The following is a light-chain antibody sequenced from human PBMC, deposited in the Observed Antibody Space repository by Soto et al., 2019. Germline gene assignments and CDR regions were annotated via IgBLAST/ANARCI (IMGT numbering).Light chain of an antibody. V-gene: IGKV3-20*01. Sequence: EIVLTQSPGTLSLSPGERATLSCRASQSVSSSYLAWYQQKPGQAPRLLIYGASSRATCIPDRFSGSGSGTDFTVTISRLEPEGFAVYYFQQYGSSPQTFGQGAKVELK. CDR2: GAS. CDR1: QSVSSSY. CDR3: QQYGSSPQT. J-gene: IGKJ1*01.